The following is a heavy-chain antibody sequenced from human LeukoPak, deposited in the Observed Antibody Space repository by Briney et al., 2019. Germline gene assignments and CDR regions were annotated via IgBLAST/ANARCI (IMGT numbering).Heavy chain of an antibody. J-gene: IGHJ5*02. CDR2: ISSSSSYI. V-gene: IGHV3-21*01. Sequence: GGSLRLSCAASGFTFSSYSMNWARQAPGKGLEWVSSISSSSSYIYYADSVKGRFTISRDNSKNSLYLQMNSLRAEDTAVYYCARGGTNPYYDSSGLRSVWFDPWGQGTLVTVSS. CDR3: ARGGTNPYYDSSGLRSVWFDP. D-gene: IGHD3-22*01. CDR1: GFTFSSYS.